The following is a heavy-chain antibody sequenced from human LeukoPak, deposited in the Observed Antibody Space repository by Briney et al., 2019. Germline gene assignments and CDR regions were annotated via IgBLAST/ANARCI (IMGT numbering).Heavy chain of an antibody. CDR1: GGTFSSYA. CDR2: IIPILGIA. J-gene: IGHJ5*02. Sequence: GSSVKVSCKASGGTFSSYAISWVRQAPGQGLEWMGRIIPILGIANYAQKFQGRVTITADKSTSTAYMELSSLRSEDTAVYYCATDPGGRGYCSSTSCSTQFDPWGQGTLVTVSS. CDR3: ATDPGGRGYCSSTSCSTQFDP. V-gene: IGHV1-69*04. D-gene: IGHD2-2*01.